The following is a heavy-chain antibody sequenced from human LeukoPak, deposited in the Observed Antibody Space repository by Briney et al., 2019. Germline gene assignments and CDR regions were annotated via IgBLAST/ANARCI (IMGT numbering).Heavy chain of an antibody. V-gene: IGHV4-61*10. CDR3: ARARGADAIDY. D-gene: IGHD3-10*01. Sequence: SETLSLTCTVSGGSFSSGSYYWSWIRQPAGKGLEWIGEINHSGSNSYNPSLKSRLTISVDTSKNQFSLKLTSVTAADTAVYYCARARGADAIDYWGHGILVTVSS. CDR2: INHSGSN. J-gene: IGHJ4*01. CDR1: GGSFSSGSYY.